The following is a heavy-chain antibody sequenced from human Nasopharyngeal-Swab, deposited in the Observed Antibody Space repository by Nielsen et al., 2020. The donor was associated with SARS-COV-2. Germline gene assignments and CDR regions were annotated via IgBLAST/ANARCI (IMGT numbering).Heavy chain of an antibody. CDR2: IRGST. CDR3: ARNWGYVGVTPYALDI. J-gene: IGHJ3*02. V-gene: IGHV4-55*09. Sequence: SETLSLTCAVSGDSISNGAWWSWFRQFPGKGLEGMRRIRGSTYYNPSVENRVTLSLDTSKKQLSLKMNAVTAVNTAVYSCARNWGYVGVTPYALDIWGQGTKVTVSS. CDR1: GDSISNGAW. D-gene: IGHD3-16*01.